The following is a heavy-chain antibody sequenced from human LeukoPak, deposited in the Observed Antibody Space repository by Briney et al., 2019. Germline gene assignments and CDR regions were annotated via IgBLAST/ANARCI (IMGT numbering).Heavy chain of an antibody. V-gene: IGHV3-30*04. Sequence: PGGSLRLSCAASGFTFSTYAMHWVRQAPGKGLEWVAVIPYDGSNKYYADSVRGRFTISRENSKNRLYLQMNSLRAEDTAVYYCARARYDSSGYYPLGDYWGQGTLVTVSS. CDR2: IPYDGSNK. D-gene: IGHD3-22*01. J-gene: IGHJ4*02. CDR3: ARARYDSSGYYPLGDY. CDR1: GFTFSTYA.